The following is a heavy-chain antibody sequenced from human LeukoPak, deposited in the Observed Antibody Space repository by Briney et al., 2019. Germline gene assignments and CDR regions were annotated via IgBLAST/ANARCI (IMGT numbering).Heavy chain of an antibody. CDR2: IYYSGNT. CDR3: SRGTMTAKPSDF. D-gene: IGHD3-10*01. Sequence: PSETLSITCSVSGVPINSRDYYWTWIRQPPGKGLEWVGSIYYSGNTYYNPSLQRRVTISVDTSRDYFSLTLSSVTAADTALYFCSRGTMTAKPSDFWGQGTLVTVSS. J-gene: IGHJ4*02. CDR1: GVPINSRDYY. V-gene: IGHV4-39*01.